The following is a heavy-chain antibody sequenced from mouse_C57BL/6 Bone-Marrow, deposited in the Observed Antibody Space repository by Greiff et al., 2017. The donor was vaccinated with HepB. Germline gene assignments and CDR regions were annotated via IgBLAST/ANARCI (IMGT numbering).Heavy chain of an antibody. Sequence: DVKLQESGPGLVKPSQSLSLTCSVTGYSITSGYYWNWIRQFPGNKLEWMGYISYDGSNNYNPSLKNRISITRDTSKNQFFLKLNSVTTEDTATYYCARGYYYGSSLYWYFDVWGTGTTVTVSS. CDR2: ISYDGSN. V-gene: IGHV3-6*01. CDR3: ARGYYYGSSLYWYFDV. CDR1: GYSITSGYY. D-gene: IGHD1-1*01. J-gene: IGHJ1*03.